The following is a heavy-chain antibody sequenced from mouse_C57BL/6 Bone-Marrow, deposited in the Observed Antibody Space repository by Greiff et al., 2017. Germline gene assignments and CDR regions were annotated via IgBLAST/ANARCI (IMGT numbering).Heavy chain of an antibody. Sequence: QVQLKESGAELVRPGTSVKMSCKASGYTFTNYWIGWVKQRPGHGLEWIGDIYPGGGYTNYNEKFKGKATLTADKSSSTAYMQFSSLTSEDSAIYYCAREYYYYGSSCRYFDVWGTGTTVTVSS. CDR3: AREYYYYGSSCRYFDV. CDR2: IYPGGGYT. CDR1: GYTFTNYW. J-gene: IGHJ1*03. D-gene: IGHD1-1*01. V-gene: IGHV1-63*01.